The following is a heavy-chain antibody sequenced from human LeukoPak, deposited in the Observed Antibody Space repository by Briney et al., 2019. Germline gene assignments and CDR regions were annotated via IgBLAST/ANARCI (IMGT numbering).Heavy chain of an antibody. J-gene: IGHJ4*02. CDR3: ARESDGGGYRFDY. V-gene: IGHV3-48*03. CDR1: GFTFSSYE. D-gene: IGHD3-22*01. Sequence: GGSLRLSCAASGFTFSSYEMIWFRQAPGQGLEWLAYISSSGDRTLYCSASMKGRFTVSRDNAKNSLYLQMNTLTIEDTAVYYCARESDGGGYRFDYWGQGSLVTVSS. CDR2: ISSSGDRTL.